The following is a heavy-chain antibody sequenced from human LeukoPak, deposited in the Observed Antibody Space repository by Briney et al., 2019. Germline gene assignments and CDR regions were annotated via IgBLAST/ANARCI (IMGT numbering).Heavy chain of an antibody. D-gene: IGHD3-10*01. CDR2: ISGSTGNT. CDR3: ARAGRGTYYYFDA. V-gene: IGHV1-18*01. CDR1: GYLSTRYG. J-gene: IGHJ4*02. Sequence: ASVKVSCKASGYLSTRYGFIWVRQAPGHGLQWMGWISGSTGNTNYAQIVQGRVSMTTGTSTNTAYMELRSLTVDDTAVYYCARAGRGTYYYFDAWGQGTLVTVSS.